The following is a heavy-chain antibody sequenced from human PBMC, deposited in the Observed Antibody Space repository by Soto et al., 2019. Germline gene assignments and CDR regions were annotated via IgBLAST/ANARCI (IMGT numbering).Heavy chain of an antibody. Sequence: QVQLVQSGAEVQKPGSSVKVSCKASGGTFSSYAISWVRQAPGQGLEWMGGISPIFGTANYAQKFQGRVTNTADESTSTAYMELSSLRSEDTAVYYCARDPDDRDYYYYYGMDVWGQGTTVTVSS. CDR3: ARDPDDRDYYYYYGMDV. J-gene: IGHJ6*02. V-gene: IGHV1-69*01. CDR2: ISPIFGTA. CDR1: GGTFSSYA.